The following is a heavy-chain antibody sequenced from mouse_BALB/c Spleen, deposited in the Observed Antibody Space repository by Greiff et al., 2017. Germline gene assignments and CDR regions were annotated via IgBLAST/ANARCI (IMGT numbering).Heavy chain of an antibody. Sequence: QVQLQQPGAELVKPGASVKLSCKASGYTFTSYWMHWVKQRPGQGLEWIGEINPSNGRTNYNEKFKSKATLTVDKSSSTAYMQLSSLTSEDSAVYYSASYYRYDGGAFADWGQGTLVTVSA. J-gene: IGHJ3*01. CDR3: ASYYRYDGGAFAD. CDR1: GYTFTSYW. D-gene: IGHD2-14*01. V-gene: IGHV1S81*02. CDR2: INPSNGRT.